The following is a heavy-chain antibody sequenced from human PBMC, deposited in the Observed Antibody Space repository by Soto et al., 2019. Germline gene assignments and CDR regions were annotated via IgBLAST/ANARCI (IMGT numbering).Heavy chain of an antibody. D-gene: IGHD5-12*01. CDR2: IYSGGST. CDR1: GFTVSSNY. Sequence: EVQLVEPGGGLIQPGGSLRLSCAASGFTVSSNYMSWVRQAPGKGLERVSVIYSGGSTYYADSVKGQFTISRDNSKNTLYLQMNSLRAEDTAVYYWAREGYDSSDYWGQGTLVTVSS. CDR3: AREGYDSSDY. V-gene: IGHV3-53*01. J-gene: IGHJ4*02.